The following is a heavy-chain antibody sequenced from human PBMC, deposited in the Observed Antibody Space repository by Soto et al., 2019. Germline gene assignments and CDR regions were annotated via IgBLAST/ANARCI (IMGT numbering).Heavy chain of an antibody. J-gene: IGHJ4*02. CDR2: IIPIFGTA. D-gene: IGHD5-12*01. Sequence: ASVKVSCKASGGTFSSYAISWVRQAPGQGLEWMGGIIPIFGTANYAQKFQGRVTITADESTSTAYMELSSLRSEDTAVYYCARESHGYSGYGYYSGDYWGQGTLVTVSS. V-gene: IGHV1-69*13. CDR1: GGTFSSYA. CDR3: ARESHGYSGYGYYSGDY.